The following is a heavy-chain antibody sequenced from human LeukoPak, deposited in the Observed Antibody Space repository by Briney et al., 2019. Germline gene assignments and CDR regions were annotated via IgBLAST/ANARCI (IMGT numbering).Heavy chain of an antibody. V-gene: IGHV4-39*07. Sequence: SETLSLTCTVSGGSISSSSYYWGWIRQPPGKGLEWIGRIYSSGSTNYNPSLKSRVSMSVDTSKNQFSLKLTSVTAADTAVYYCARGGKATVVTMWGQGILVTVSS. CDR2: IYSSGST. J-gene: IGHJ4*02. D-gene: IGHD4-23*01. CDR3: ARGGKATVVTM. CDR1: GGSISSSSYY.